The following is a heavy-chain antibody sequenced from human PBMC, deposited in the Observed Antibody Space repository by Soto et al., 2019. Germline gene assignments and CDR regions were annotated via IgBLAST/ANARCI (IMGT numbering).Heavy chain of an antibody. Sequence: QMQLVQSGPDVTEPGTSVKVSCQASGFTVSDSAVQWVRPARGQPLVWRGYIVFGNGNTNLAQRFQVRITFSSDKSRGTVYMEMRSLRSEDTAVYYCAATTRYDFWSGYFTGVAFDIWGQGTKVTVPS. CDR2: IVFGNGNT. CDR1: GFTVSDSA. CDR3: AATTRYDFWSGYFTGVAFDI. D-gene: IGHD3-3*01. V-gene: IGHV1-58*01. J-gene: IGHJ3*02.